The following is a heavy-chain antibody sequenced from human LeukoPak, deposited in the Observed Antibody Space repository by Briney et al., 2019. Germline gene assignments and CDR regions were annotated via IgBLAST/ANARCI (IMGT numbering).Heavy chain of an antibody. CDR2: MFYSGNT. CDR3: ASEYYDSSGSYFDY. CDR1: GGSIRNYY. J-gene: IGHJ4*02. V-gene: IGHV4-59*12. D-gene: IGHD3-22*01. Sequence: SETLSLTCTVSGGSIRNYYWNWIRQPPGKRLEWIGDMFYSGNTNYSPSLKSRVTISVDTSKNQFSLKLSSVTAADTAVYYCASEYYDSSGSYFDYWGQGTLVTVSS.